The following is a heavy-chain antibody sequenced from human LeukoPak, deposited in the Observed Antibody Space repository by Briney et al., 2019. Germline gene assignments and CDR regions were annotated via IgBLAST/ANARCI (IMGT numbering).Heavy chain of an antibody. CDR3: ARERRAWGEDF. CDR2: INPSGGST. J-gene: IGHJ4*02. V-gene: IGHV1-46*01. Sequence: ASVKVSCKASGYTFTNYYIHWVRQAHGQGLEWMGVINPSGGSTSYAQRFQGRVTVTTDTSTSTVYMQLSSLASEDTAVYYCARERRAWGEDFWGQGTLVTVSS. D-gene: IGHD3-16*01. CDR1: GYTFTNYY.